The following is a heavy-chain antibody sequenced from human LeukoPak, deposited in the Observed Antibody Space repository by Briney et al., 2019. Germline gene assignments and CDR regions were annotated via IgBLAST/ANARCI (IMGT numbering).Heavy chain of an antibody. V-gene: IGHV3-53*01. CDR1: GFTVSSNY. J-gene: IGHJ4*02. CDR3: ARAQLGGSCGSTSCYTSFSN. Sequence: PGGSLRLSCAASGFTVSSNYMTWVRQAPGKGLEWVSIIYSGGRTYYADSVKGRFTISRDSSKNTLYLQMNSLRAEDTAVYFCARAQLGGSCGSTSCYTSFSNWGQGTLVTVSS. CDR2: IYSGGRT. D-gene: IGHD2-2*02.